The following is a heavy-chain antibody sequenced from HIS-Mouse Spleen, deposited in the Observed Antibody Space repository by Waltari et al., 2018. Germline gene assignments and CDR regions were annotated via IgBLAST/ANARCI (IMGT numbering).Heavy chain of an antibody. V-gene: IGHV4-39*07. CDR1: GGSTSSSSYY. Sequence: QLQLQASGPGLVKPSETLSLTCTVSGGSTSSSSYYWGWIRQPPGKGLEWIGSIYYSGSTYYNPSLKSRVTISVVTSKNQFSLKLSSVTAADTAVYYCAREIPYSSSWYDWYFDLWGRGTLVTVSS. CDR3: AREIPYSSSWYDWYFDL. J-gene: IGHJ2*01. D-gene: IGHD6-13*01. CDR2: IYYSGST.